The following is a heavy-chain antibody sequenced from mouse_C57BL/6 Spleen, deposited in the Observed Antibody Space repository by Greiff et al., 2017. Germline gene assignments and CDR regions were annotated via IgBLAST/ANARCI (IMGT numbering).Heavy chain of an antibody. Sequence: VQLQQSGAELARPGASVKLSCKASGYTFTSYGISWVKQRTGQGLEWIGEIYPRSGNTYYNEKFKGKAKLTADKSSRTAYMELRSLTSEDSAVYFCARAAAHAYYFDYWGQGTTLTVSA. D-gene: IGHD3-2*02. CDR1: GYTFTSYG. CDR2: IYPRSGNT. V-gene: IGHV1-81*01. J-gene: IGHJ2*01. CDR3: ARAAAHAYYFDY.